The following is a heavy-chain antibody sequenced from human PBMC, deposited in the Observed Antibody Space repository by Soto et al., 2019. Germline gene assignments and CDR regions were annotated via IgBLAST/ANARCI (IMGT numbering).Heavy chain of an antibody. CDR1: GFTFSSYS. CDR2: ISSSSSTI. Sequence: PGGSLRLSCAASGFTFSSYSVNWVRQAPGKGLEWVSYISSSSSTIYYADSVKGRFTISRDNAKNSLYLQMNSLRAEDTAVYYCARWGVGYYYDSRGYSLGAFDIWGQGTMVTVSS. D-gene: IGHD3-22*01. J-gene: IGHJ3*02. V-gene: IGHV3-48*01. CDR3: ARWGVGYYYDSRGYSLGAFDI.